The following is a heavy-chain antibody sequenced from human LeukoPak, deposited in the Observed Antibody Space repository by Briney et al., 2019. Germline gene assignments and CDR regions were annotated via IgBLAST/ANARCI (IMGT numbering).Heavy chain of an antibody. J-gene: IGHJ4*02. CDR2: INPSGGST. D-gene: IGHD3-3*01. Sequence: GASVKVSCKASGYTFTSYYMHWVRLAPGQGLEWMGIINPSGGSTSYAQKFQGRVTMTRDTSTSTVYMELSSLRSEDTAVYYCAAVAGLLEWKYYFDYWGQGTLVTVSS. CDR1: GYTFTSYY. CDR3: AAVAGLLEWKYYFDY. V-gene: IGHV1-46*01.